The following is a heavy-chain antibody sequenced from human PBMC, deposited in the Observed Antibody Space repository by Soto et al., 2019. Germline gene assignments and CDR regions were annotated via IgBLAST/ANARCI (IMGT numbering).Heavy chain of an antibody. CDR2: IWYDGSNK. Sequence: QVQLVESGGGVVQPGRSLRLSCAASGFTFSSYGMHWVRQAPGKGLEWVAVIWYDGSNKYYADSVKGRFTISRGNSKNTLYLQMNSLRAEDTAVYYCARSRGYSYGKYYYGMDVWGQGTTVTVSS. CDR1: GFTFSSYG. CDR3: ARSRGYSYGKYYYGMDV. J-gene: IGHJ6*02. D-gene: IGHD5-18*01. V-gene: IGHV3-33*01.